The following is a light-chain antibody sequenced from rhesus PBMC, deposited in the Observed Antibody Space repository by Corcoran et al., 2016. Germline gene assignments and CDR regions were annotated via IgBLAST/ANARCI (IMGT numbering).Light chain of an antibody. CDR2: KES. Sequence: DIQMTQSPSSLSASVGDTVTITCRASQGISRYLAWYQQKPGKAPKLLIYKESTLQSGVTSRFSGRGCGTDFTITISSLHPGDFATYYWQHHHSYPRTYGQGTKVEIK. CDR1: QGISRY. J-gene: IGKJ1*01. CDR3: QHHHSYPRT. V-gene: IGKV1-25*01.